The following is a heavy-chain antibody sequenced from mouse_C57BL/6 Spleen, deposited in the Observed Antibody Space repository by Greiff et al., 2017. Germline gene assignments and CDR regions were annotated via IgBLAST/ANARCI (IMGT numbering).Heavy chain of an antibody. J-gene: IGHJ4*01. D-gene: IGHD1-1*01. V-gene: IGHV7-3*01. CDR1: GFTFTDYY. CDR3: ARSPRYYGSNAMDY. CDR2: IRNKANGYTT. Sequence: EVKLVESGGGLVQPGGSLSLSCAASGFTFTDYYMSWVRQPPGKALEWLGFIRNKANGYTTEYSASVKGRFTISRDNSQSILYLQMNALRAEDSATYYCARSPRYYGSNAMDYWGQGTSVTVSS.